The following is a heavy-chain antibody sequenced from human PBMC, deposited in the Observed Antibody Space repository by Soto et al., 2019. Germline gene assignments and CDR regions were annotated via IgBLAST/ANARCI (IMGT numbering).Heavy chain of an antibody. V-gene: IGHV3-23*01. Sequence: GGSLRLSCAASGFPFSSYGMTWVRQAPGKGLEWVSTFSGVSSSNTYYADSVKGRSTISRDNAKNTLYLQMNSLRAEDTAVYYCARGRDSSSWGRYYYYYGMDVWGQGTTVTVSS. D-gene: IGHD6-13*01. CDR1: GFPFSSYG. CDR3: ARGRDSSSWGRYYYYYGMDV. J-gene: IGHJ6*02. CDR2: FSGVSSSNT.